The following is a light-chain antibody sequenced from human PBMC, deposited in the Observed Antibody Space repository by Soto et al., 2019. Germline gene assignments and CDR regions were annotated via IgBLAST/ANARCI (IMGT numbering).Light chain of an antibody. CDR1: ESIIEY. CDR3: KQYSSSPAIT. Sequence: EIVLTQSPGILSLSPGERATISCRASESIIEYLAWYQQRPGQAPRLLVHGASTRAAGIPDRFGGTGSGTDFTLTSNRLEPEDFAVYYCKQYSSSPAITFGQGTRLEI. CDR2: GAS. V-gene: IGKV3-20*01. J-gene: IGKJ5*01.